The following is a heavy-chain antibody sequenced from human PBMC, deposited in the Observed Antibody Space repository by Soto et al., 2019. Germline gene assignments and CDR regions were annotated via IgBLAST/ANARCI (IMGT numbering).Heavy chain of an antibody. J-gene: IGHJ6*02. CDR3: ARLRNYYDSSGYFYYGMAV. CDR1: GGSISSYY. CDR2: IYYSGST. D-gene: IGHD3-22*01. Sequence: SETLSLTCTVSGGSISSYYWSWIRQPPGKGLEWIGYIYYSGSTNSNPSLQSRVTISVDTSKNQFSLKLSSVTAADTAVYYCARLRNYYDSSGYFYYGMAVLGQGPTVT. V-gene: IGHV4-59*01.